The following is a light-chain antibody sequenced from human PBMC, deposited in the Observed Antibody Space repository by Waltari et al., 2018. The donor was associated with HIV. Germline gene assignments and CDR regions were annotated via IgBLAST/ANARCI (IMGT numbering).Light chain of an antibody. V-gene: IGLV3-25*03. CDR3: QSTDSSGTYVV. CDR1: ALPNQY. Sequence: SYELTQPPSLSVSPGRPASITCSGDALPNQYAYWYQQKAGQAPVLIIYKDRERPSGIPERFSGSSSGTTVTLTISGVQAEDEADYYCQSTDSSGTYVVFGGGTKVTVL. CDR2: KDR. J-gene: IGLJ2*01.